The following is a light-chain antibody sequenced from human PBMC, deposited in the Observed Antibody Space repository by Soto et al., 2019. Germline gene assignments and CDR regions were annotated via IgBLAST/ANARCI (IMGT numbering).Light chain of an antibody. CDR1: QSISNH. V-gene: IGKV1-39*01. Sequence: DIQMTQSPSSLSASVGDGVTITCRASQSISNHVNWYQQKPGKAPKLLISGASSLQGGVPSRFSGSGSGTDFTLTISGLQHEDFATYSCQQSYTIPTFGPGTTVDVK. J-gene: IGKJ3*01. CDR3: QQSYTIPT. CDR2: GAS.